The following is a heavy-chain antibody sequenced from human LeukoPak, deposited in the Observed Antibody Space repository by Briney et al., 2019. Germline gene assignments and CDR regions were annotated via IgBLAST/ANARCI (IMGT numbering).Heavy chain of an antibody. D-gene: IGHD3-22*01. CDR1: GYTFTGYY. CDR2: INPNSGGT. V-gene: IGHV1-2*02. J-gene: IGHJ4*02. CDR3: ARVKGGYYDSSGYRNYFDY. Sequence: EASVNVSCKASGYTFTGYYMHWVRQAPGQGLEWMGWINPNSGGTNYAQKFQGRVTMTRDTSISTAYMELSRLRSDDTAVYYCARVKGGYYDSSGYRNYFDYWGQGTLVTVSS.